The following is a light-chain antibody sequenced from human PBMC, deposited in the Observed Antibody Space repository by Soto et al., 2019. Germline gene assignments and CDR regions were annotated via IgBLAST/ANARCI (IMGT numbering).Light chain of an antibody. V-gene: IGKV1-5*03. CDR1: QSIDVY. Sequence: DIQMTQSPSTLSASVGDRVIITCRASQSIDVYLAWYQQKPGKAPDLLIYKASSLQSGVPSRFSGSGSGTEFTLTIRSLQPDDFATYYCQHYYTYSWTFGQGTKVE. CDR3: QHYYTYSWT. CDR2: KAS. J-gene: IGKJ1*01.